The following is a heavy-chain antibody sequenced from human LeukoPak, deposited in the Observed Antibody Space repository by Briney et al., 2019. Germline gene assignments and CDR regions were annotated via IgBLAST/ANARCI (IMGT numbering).Heavy chain of an antibody. Sequence: ASVKVSCKASGYTFTSYGISWVRQAPGQGLEWMGWISAYNGNTNYAQKLQGRVTMTTDTSTSTAYMELRSLRSDDTAVYYCARGRTAYCGGDCYSPFDYWGQGTLVTVSS. V-gene: IGHV1-18*01. CDR3: ARGRTAYCGGDCYSPFDY. D-gene: IGHD2-21*02. CDR1: GYTFTSYG. J-gene: IGHJ4*02. CDR2: ISAYNGNT.